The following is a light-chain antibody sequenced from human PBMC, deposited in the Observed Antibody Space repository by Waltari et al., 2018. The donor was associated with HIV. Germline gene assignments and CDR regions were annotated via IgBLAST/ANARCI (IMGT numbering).Light chain of an antibody. CDR1: QHIGSS. J-gene: IGKJ4*01. CDR2: STL. CDR3: QQADSFPHT. Sequence: EIQVAQSPSSVTGSVGDNITIMCRTSQHIGSSLAWYQFRPGKAPKLLLFSTLRLENGGPPRFVGSGSGTEVVLTISCLQTEDSATYYCQQADSFPHTFGGGTRVEV. V-gene: IGKV1-12*01.